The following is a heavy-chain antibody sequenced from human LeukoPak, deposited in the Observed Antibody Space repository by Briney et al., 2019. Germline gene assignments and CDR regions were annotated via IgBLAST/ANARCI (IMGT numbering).Heavy chain of an antibody. CDR1: GGSFSTYY. CDR3: ARGAADRNNYYYYIDV. D-gene: IGHD1/OR15-1a*01. J-gene: IGHJ6*03. Sequence: SETLSLTCAVYGGSFSTYYWNWIRQSPGEGLEWLGEINHTGTTNYNPSLKSRGTLSVDTSKNQFSLKLKSVTAADTAVYYCARGAADRNNYYYYIDVWGNGTTVTVSS. CDR2: INHTGTT. V-gene: IGHV4-34*01.